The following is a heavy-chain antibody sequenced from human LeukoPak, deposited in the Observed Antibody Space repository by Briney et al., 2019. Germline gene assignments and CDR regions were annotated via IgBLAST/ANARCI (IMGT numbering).Heavy chain of an antibody. J-gene: IGHJ4*02. V-gene: IGHV4-34*01. CDR1: GGSISSYY. CDR3: ARATRAGYYDSSGYSHLYYFDY. CDR2: INHSGST. D-gene: IGHD3-22*01. Sequence: SETLSLTCAVSGGSISSYYWSWIRQPPGKGLEWIGEINHSGSTNYNPSLKSRVTISVDTSKNQFSLKLSSVTAADTAVYYCARATRAGYYDSSGYSHLYYFDYWGQGTLVTVSS.